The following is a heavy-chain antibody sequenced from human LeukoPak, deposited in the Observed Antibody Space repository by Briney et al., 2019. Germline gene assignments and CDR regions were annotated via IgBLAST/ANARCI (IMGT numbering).Heavy chain of an antibody. CDR2: IFYSGNT. CDR3: AQGGYCSSTSCYRH. Sequence: PSQTLTLTCTVSGGSISCGDYYWSWIRQPPGKGLKWIGYIFYSGNTYYNPSLKSRVPISVDTSKNRFSLKLSSVTAADTAVYYCAQGGYCSSTSCYRHWGQGTLVTVSS. J-gene: IGHJ4*02. V-gene: IGHV4-30-4*01. CDR1: GGSISCGDYY. D-gene: IGHD2-2*01.